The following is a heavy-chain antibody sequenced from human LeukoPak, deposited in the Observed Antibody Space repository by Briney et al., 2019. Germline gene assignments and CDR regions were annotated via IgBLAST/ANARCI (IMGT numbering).Heavy chain of an antibody. CDR2: IIPIFGTA. J-gene: IGHJ2*01. CDR1: GGTFSSYA. CDR3: AIPSARVSISDIVVVVAAKVPRYFDL. D-gene: IGHD2-15*01. V-gene: IGHV1-69*13. Sequence: SVKVSCKASGGTFSSYAISWVRQAPGQGLEWMGGIIPIFGTANYAQKFQGRVTITADESTSTAYMELRSLRSEDTAVYYCAIPSARVSISDIVVVVAAKVPRYFDLWGRGTLVTVSS.